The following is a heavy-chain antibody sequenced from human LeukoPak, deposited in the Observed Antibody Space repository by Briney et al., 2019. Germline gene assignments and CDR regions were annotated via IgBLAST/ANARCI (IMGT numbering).Heavy chain of an antibody. V-gene: IGHV4-38-2*01. CDR3: ARLAADSPYYYYYMDV. CDR2: IYHSGCT. CDR1: GYSISSGYY. J-gene: IGHJ6*03. Sequence: SETLSLTCAVSGYSISSGYYWGWIRQPPGKGLEWIGSIYHSGCTYYNPSLKSRVTISVDTSKNQFSLKLSSVTAADTAVYYCARLAADSPYYYYYMDVWGKGTTVTVSS. D-gene: IGHD2-15*01.